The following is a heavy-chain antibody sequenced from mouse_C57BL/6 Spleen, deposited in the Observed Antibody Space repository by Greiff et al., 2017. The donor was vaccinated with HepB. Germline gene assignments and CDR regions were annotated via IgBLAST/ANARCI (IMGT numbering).Heavy chain of an antibody. V-gene: IGHV1-63*01. J-gene: IGHJ4*01. CDR1: GYTFTNYW. D-gene: IGHD3-2*02. Sequence: QVQLKQSGAELVRPGTSVKMSCKASGYTFTNYWIGWAKQRPGHGLEWIGAIYPGGGYTNYNEKFKGKATLTADKSSSTAYMQFSSLTSEDSAIYYCSRQADCDEDAMDYWGQGTSVTVSS. CDR2: IYPGGGYT. CDR3: SRQADCDEDAMDY.